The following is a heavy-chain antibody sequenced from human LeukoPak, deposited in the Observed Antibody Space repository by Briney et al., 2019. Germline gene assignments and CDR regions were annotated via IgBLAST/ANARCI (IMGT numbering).Heavy chain of an antibody. CDR2: ISGSGGST. CDR1: GFTFSSYA. CDR3: AKVPGIAVANNWFDP. V-gene: IGHV3-23*01. J-gene: IGHJ5*02. Sequence: PGGSLRLSCAASGFTFSSYAMSWVRQAPGKGLEWVSAISGSGGSTYYADSAKGRFTISRDNSKNTLYLQMNSLRAEDTAVYYCAKVPGIAVANNWFDPWGQGTLVTVSS. D-gene: IGHD6-19*01.